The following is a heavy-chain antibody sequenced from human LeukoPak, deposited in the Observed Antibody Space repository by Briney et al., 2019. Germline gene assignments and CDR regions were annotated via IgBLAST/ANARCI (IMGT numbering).Heavy chain of an antibody. J-gene: IGHJ3*02. CDR1: GYTFTRYY. Sequence: ASVKVSCKASGYTFTRYYMHWVRQAPGQGLEWKGIVNPSGGSTSYAQKFQGRVTMTRDMSTSTVYMELSSLRSEDTAVYYCARGGPDQLLPFDIWGQGTMVTVSS. CDR2: VNPSGGST. V-gene: IGHV1-46*01. CDR3: ARGGPDQLLPFDI. D-gene: IGHD2-2*01.